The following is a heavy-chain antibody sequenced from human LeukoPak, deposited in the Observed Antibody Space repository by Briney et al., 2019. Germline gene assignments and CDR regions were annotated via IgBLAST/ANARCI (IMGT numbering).Heavy chain of an antibody. CDR2: ISSSGSTI. J-gene: IGHJ5*02. Sequence: GGSLRLSCAASGFTLSDYYMSWIRQAPGKGLEWVSYISSSGSTIYYADSVKGRFTISRDNAKNSLYLQMNSLRAEDTAVYYCARDLYGSGSYTNWFDPWGQGTLVTVSS. V-gene: IGHV3-11*01. CDR1: GFTLSDYY. CDR3: ARDLYGSGSYTNWFDP. D-gene: IGHD3-10*01.